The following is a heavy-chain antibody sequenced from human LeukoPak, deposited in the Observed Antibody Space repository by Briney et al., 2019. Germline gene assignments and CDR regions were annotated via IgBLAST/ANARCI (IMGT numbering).Heavy chain of an antibody. CDR2: IYTSGST. J-gene: IGHJ4*02. Sequence: ETLSLTCTVSGGSISTHYWSWIRQPAGKGLEWIGRIYTSGSTNYNPSLKSRVTISVDTSKNQFSLKLSSVTAADTAVYYCARDTWFGAGRTFDYWGQGTLVTVSS. D-gene: IGHD3-10*01. CDR3: ARDTWFGAGRTFDY. V-gene: IGHV4-4*07. CDR1: GGSISTHY.